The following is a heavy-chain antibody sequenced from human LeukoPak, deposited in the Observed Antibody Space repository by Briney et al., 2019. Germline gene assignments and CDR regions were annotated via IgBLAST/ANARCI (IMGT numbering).Heavy chain of an antibody. J-gene: IGHJ4*02. CDR2: IDPSDSYT. Sequence: ASLQISCEGSGYIFTSYWISGGRQLPGKGLEWMGRIDPSDSYTNYSPSFQGHVTISADKSISTAYLQWSSLKASDTAMYYCARQVQLGDYFDYWGQGTLVTVSS. CDR3: ARQVQLGDYFDY. V-gene: IGHV5-10-1*01. CDR1: GYIFTSYW. D-gene: IGHD1-1*01.